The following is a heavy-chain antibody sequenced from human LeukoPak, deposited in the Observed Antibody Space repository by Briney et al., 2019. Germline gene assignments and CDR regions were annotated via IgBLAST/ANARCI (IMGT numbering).Heavy chain of an antibody. Sequence: ASVKVSCKASGYTFTSYYMHWVRQAPGQGLEWMGIINPSGGSTSYAQKFQGSVTMTRDTSTSTVYMELSSLRSEDTAVYYCARSPLSIAARPPFDYWGQGTLVTVSS. V-gene: IGHV1-46*01. J-gene: IGHJ4*02. CDR2: INPSGGST. CDR1: GYTFTSYY. D-gene: IGHD6-6*01. CDR3: ARSPLSIAARPPFDY.